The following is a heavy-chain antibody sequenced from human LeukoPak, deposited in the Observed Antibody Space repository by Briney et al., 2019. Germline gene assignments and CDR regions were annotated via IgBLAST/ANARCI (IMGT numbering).Heavy chain of an antibody. CDR1: GFTFSSYA. J-gene: IGHJ5*02. V-gene: IGHV3-53*04. CDR2: IYSGGST. D-gene: IGHD5-18*01. Sequence: GGSLRLSCAASGFTFSSYAMSWVRQAPGKGLEWVSVIYSGGSTCYADSVKGRFTISRHNSKNTLYLQMNSLRAEDTAVYYCARYSYGDNWFDPWGQGTLVTVSS. CDR3: ARYSYGDNWFDP.